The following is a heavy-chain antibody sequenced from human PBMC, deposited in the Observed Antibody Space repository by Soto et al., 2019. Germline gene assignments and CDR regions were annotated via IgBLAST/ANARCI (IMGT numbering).Heavy chain of an antibody. CDR1: GFTFSSYA. CDR2: ISGSGGST. Sequence: PGGSLRLSCXASGFTFSSYAMSWVRQAPGKGLEWVSAISGSGGSTSYAQKFQGRVTMTRDTSTSTVYMELSSLRSEDTAVYYCARGAHVLRFLENEVDYWGQGTLVTVSS. V-gene: IGHV3-23*01. D-gene: IGHD3-3*01. CDR3: ARGAHVLRFLENEVDY. J-gene: IGHJ4*02.